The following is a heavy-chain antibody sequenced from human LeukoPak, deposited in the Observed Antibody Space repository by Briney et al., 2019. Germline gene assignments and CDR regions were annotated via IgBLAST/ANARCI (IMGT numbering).Heavy chain of an antibody. Sequence: ASVKVSCKASGYTFTSYGISWVRQAPGQGLEWMGWISAYNGNTNYAQKLQGRVTMTTDTSTSTAYMELRSLRSDDTAVYYCARLLKYYDILTGHNNWFDPWGQGTLVTVSS. CDR3: ARLLKYYDILTGHNNWFDP. D-gene: IGHD3-9*01. J-gene: IGHJ5*02. CDR1: GYTFTSYG. V-gene: IGHV1-18*01. CDR2: ISAYNGNT.